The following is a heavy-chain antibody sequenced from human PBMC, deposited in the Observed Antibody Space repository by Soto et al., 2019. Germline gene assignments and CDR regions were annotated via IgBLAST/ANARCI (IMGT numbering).Heavy chain of an antibody. Sequence: ETLALTCTVSGGSINSGAYYWSWIRQPPGEGLEWIGSVYYSGSTYYNPSLKSRVTISIDTSKRQFSLKLSSMTAADTAVYYCARQNTGHNWFDPWGQGTLVTVSS. CDR3: ARQNTGHNWFDP. CDR1: GGSINSGAYY. V-gene: IGHV4-39*01. J-gene: IGHJ5*02. CDR2: VYYSGST. D-gene: IGHD4-17*01.